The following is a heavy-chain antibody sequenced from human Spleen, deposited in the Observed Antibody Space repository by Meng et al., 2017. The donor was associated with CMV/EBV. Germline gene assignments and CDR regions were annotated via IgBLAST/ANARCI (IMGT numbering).Heavy chain of an antibody. Sequence: SGFRFTTYGYGWVRQMPGKGLEWMRINYPDDSDTRYSPSFQGQVTISADKSISTAYLQWSSLKASDTAMYYCARAGYSSSWYYRGFDYWGQGTLVTVSS. CDR2: NYPDDSDT. J-gene: IGHJ4*02. CDR1: GFRFTTYG. V-gene: IGHV5-51*01. CDR3: ARAGYSSSWYYRGFDY. D-gene: IGHD6-13*01.